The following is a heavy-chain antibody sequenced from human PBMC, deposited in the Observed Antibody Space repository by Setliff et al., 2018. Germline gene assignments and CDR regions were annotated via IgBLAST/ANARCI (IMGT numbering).Heavy chain of an antibody. Sequence: KASETLSLTCTVSGGSISSSSYYWGWIRQPPGKGLEWIGSIYYSGSTYYNPSLKSRVTISVDTSKNQFSLKLSSVTAADTAVYYCARPIFFMQAGLEAMDQPHAYAFDIWGQGTMVTVSS. D-gene: IGHD3-16*01. CDR1: GGSISSSSYY. CDR3: ARPIFFMQAGLEAMDQPHAYAFDI. CDR2: IYYSGST. V-gene: IGHV4-39*01. J-gene: IGHJ3*02.